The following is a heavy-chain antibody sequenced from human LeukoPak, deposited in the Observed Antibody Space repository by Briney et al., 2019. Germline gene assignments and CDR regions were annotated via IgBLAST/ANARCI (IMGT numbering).Heavy chain of an antibody. CDR2: ISGSGGST. CDR1: GFTFSSHA. Sequence: GGSLRLSCAASGFTFSSHAMSWVRQAPGKGLEWVSAISGSGGSTYYADSVKGRFTISRDNSKNTLYLQMNSLRAEDTAVYYCAKATRYYYDSSGYYRETNDYWGQGTLVTVSS. V-gene: IGHV3-23*01. CDR3: AKATRYYYDSSGYYRETNDY. J-gene: IGHJ4*02. D-gene: IGHD3-22*01.